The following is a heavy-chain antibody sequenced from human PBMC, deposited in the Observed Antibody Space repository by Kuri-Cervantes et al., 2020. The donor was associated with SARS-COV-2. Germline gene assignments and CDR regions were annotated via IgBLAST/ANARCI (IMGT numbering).Heavy chain of an antibody. D-gene: IGHD3-10*01. V-gene: IGHV3-23*03. Sequence: GESLKISCTVSGFTFSSYAMSWDRQAPGKGLEWVSVIYSGGSSTYYADSVKGRFTISRDNSKNTLYLQMNSLRAEDTAVYYCAKEGLLWFGELSGYWGQGTLVTVSS. CDR1: GFTFSSYA. CDR3: AKEGLLWFGELSGY. J-gene: IGHJ4*02. CDR2: IYSGGSST.